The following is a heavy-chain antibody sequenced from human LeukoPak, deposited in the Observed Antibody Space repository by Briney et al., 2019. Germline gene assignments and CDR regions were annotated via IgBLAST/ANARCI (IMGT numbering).Heavy chain of an antibody. Sequence: GGSLRLSCAASGFTFSSYSMNWVRQAPGKGLEWVSSISSSSSYIYYADSVKGRFTISRDNAKNSLYLQMNSLRAEDTAVYYCARAFEGIAAALDYWGQGTLVTVPS. D-gene: IGHD6-13*01. CDR1: GFTFSSYS. CDR3: ARAFEGIAAALDY. J-gene: IGHJ4*02. V-gene: IGHV3-21*01. CDR2: ISSSSSYI.